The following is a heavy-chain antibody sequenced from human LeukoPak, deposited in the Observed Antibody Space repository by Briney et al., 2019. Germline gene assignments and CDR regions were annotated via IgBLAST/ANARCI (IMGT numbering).Heavy chain of an antibody. J-gene: IGHJ5*02. Sequence: SETLSLTCTVSGGSISSYYWSWLRQPAGKGLEWIGRIYTSGSTNYNPSLKSRVTMSVDTPKNQFSLKLSSVTAADTAVYYCARASTDILTGYPGIFWFDPWGQGTLVTVSS. D-gene: IGHD3-9*01. V-gene: IGHV4-4*07. CDR1: GGSISSYY. CDR2: IYTSGST. CDR3: ARASTDILTGYPGIFWFDP.